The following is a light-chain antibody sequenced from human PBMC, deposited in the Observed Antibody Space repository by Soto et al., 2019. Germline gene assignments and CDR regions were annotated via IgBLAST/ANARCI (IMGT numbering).Light chain of an antibody. J-gene: IGKJ1*01. Sequence: IRMTQSPSTLSASVGDRVTVTCRASDNIFTYVAWYQHRAGGAPNLLIFDASTLQSGVPPRFSGGGSGTDFTLTINGLQPEDSASYYCQHYTLYSGPFGQGTYV. CDR2: DAS. CDR1: DNIFTY. CDR3: QHYTLYSGP. V-gene: IGKV1-5*01.